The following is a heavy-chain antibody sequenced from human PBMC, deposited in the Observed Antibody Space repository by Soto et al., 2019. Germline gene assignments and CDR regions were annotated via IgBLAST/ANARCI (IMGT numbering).Heavy chain of an antibody. J-gene: IGHJ4*02. CDR3: ARSYDSIGYYHYYFDY. D-gene: IGHD3-22*01. V-gene: IGHV4-30-4*01. CDR1: GGSIGSGDYY. CDR2: IYYSGST. Sequence: SETLSITCTVSGGSIGSGDYYWSWIRQPPGKGLEWIGYIYYSGSTYYIPSLKSRVTISVDTSKNQFSLKLSSVTAADTAVYYCARSYDSIGYYHYYFDYWGQGTLVTVSS.